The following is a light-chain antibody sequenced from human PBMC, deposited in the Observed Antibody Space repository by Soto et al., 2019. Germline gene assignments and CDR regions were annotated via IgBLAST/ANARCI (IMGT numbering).Light chain of an antibody. V-gene: IGKV3-20*01. Sequence: EIVLTQSPGTLSLSPGERATLSCRASQSVSSSSLAWYQQQPGQAPRLLIYGAFSRATGIPGRFSGSGSETDFTLTISSLEPEDFALSSCQHYSTSPPKWTFGQGTKVDIK. CDR2: GAF. CDR1: QSVSSSS. J-gene: IGKJ1*01. CDR3: QHYSTSPPKWT.